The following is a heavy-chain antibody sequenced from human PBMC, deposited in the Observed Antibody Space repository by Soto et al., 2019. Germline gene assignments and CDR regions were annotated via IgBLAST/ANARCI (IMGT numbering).Heavy chain of an antibody. Sequence: SETLSLTCAVSVDSISRGYYWAWIRQPPGKGLEYTGSIYHSGTTYYNPSLMSRVTISVDTSKNQFSLNLRSVTAADSAVYYCARPDNLGYYTHCGQGTLVTVSS. CDR1: VDSISRGYY. CDR2: IYHSGTT. CDR3: ARPDNLGYYTH. D-gene: IGHD3-3*01. J-gene: IGHJ4*02. V-gene: IGHV4-38-2*01.